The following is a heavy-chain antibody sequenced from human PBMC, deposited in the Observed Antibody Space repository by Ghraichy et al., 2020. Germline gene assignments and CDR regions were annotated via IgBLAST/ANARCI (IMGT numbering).Heavy chain of an antibody. CDR1: GFSLSTNGVG. J-gene: IGHJ4*02. D-gene: IGHD1/OR15-1a*01. CDR2: IYWDDDK. CDR3: AHRLPGSGIHWDTGAVDF. Sequence: SGPTLVKPTQTLTLTCTFSGFSLSTNGVGVGWIRQPPGKALEWLAVIYWDDDKRYNPSLRNRLTITQDTSNNQVVLTMTNMDPVDTATYYCAHRLPGSGIHWDTGAVDFWGQEAPVTFSS. V-gene: IGHV2-5*02.